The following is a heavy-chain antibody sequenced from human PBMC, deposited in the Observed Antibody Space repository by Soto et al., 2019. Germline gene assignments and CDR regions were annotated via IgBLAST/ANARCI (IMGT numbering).Heavy chain of an antibody. CDR2: IYWNDDK. V-gene: IGHV2-5*01. D-gene: IGHD1-26*01. J-gene: IGHJ4*02. Sequence: ITLKESGPTLVKPTQTLTLTCIFSGFSLSSSGVGVGWIRQPPGQSLEWLGLIYWNDDKRYSPSVKSRLTITKDTSKKQVVLTMINMDPVDTATYLSARCTLGGSYWYFDNWGPGTLVTVSA. CDR1: GFSLSSSGVG. CDR3: ARCTLGGSYWYFDN.